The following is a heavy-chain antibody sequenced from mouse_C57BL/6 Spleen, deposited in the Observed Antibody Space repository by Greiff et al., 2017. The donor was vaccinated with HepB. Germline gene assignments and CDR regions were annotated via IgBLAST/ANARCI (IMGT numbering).Heavy chain of an antibody. Sequence: QVQLKQSGPGLVAPSQSLSITCTVSGFSLTSYAISWVRQPPGKGLEWLGVIWTGGGTNYNSALKSRLSISKDNSKSQVFLKMNRLQTDDTARYYCARNGIRGDYYAMDYWGQGTSVTVSS. J-gene: IGHJ4*01. CDR1: GFSLTSYA. V-gene: IGHV2-9-1*01. CDR3: ARNGIRGDYYAMDY. CDR2: IWTGGGT. D-gene: IGHD1-1*01.